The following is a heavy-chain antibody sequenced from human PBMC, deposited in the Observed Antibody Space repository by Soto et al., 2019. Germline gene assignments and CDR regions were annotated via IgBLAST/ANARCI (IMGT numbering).Heavy chain of an antibody. CDR3: AREEYDFWSGYYSYYYYYGMDV. Sequence: GASVKVSCKASGGNFTNFGISWVRQAPGQGLEWMGGIIPLFGTTNYAQKFRGRVTMTTDTSTSTAYMELRSLRSDDTAVYYCAREEYDFWSGYYSYYYYYGMDVWGQGTTVTVSS. CDR2: IIPLFGTT. V-gene: IGHV1-69*05. CDR1: GGNFTNFG. J-gene: IGHJ6*02. D-gene: IGHD3-3*01.